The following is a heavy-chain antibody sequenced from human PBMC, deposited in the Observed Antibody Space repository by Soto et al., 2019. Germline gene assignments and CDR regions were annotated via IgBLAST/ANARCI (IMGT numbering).Heavy chain of an antibody. CDR2: ISSSSSTI. D-gene: IGHD6-13*01. Sequence: PGGSLRLSCAASGFTFSSYSMNWVRQAPGKGLEWVSYISSSSSTIYYADSVKGRFTISRDNAKNSLYLQMNSLRDEDTAVYYCARDHLAAGTPYYYGMDVWGQGTTVTVSS. J-gene: IGHJ6*02. CDR3: ARDHLAAGTPYYYGMDV. V-gene: IGHV3-48*02. CDR1: GFTFSSYS.